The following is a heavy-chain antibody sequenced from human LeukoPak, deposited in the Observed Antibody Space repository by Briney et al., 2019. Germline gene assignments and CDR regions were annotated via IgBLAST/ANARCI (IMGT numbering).Heavy chain of an antibody. J-gene: IGHJ4*02. V-gene: IGHV1-18*01. CDR3: ARSIAAAGYDY. CDR2: ISAYNGNT. CDR1: GYTFTSYG. Sequence: GASVKVSCKASGYTFTSYGISWVREASGQGLEWMGWISAYNGNTNYAQKLQGRVTMTTDTSTSTAYMELRSLRSDDTAVYYCARSIAAAGYDYSGQGTLVTVSS. D-gene: IGHD6-13*01.